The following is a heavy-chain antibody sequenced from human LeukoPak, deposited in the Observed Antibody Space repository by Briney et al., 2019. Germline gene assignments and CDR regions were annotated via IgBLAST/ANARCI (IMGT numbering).Heavy chain of an antibody. J-gene: IGHJ4*02. D-gene: IGHD1-26*01. CDR1: GGSITSSKDY. CDR3: GRHSDIVGAAPLDS. V-gene: IGHV4-39*01. CDR2: IHYSGST. Sequence: SETLALTCTVSGGSITSSKDYWGWIRRPPGRGLEWVARIHYSGSTFYNPSLESRVTISVDTSQNQLSLKLGSVTAADTAVYYCGRHSDIVGAAPLDSWGQGTLVTVSS.